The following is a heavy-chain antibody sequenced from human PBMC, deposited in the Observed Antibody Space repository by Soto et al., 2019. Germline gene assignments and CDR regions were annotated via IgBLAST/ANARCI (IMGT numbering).Heavy chain of an antibody. V-gene: IGHV1-46*01. CDR2: ISPRGTTT. J-gene: IGHJ2*01. CDR3: ARGHAPDFYWYFDV. CDR1: GFPFSSYY. Sequence: QVQLVQSGAEVKKPGASVKVSCRASGFPFSSYYMHWVRQAPGQGLEWVAMISPRGTTTFYAERFQGKVTVTRDTSTSTVFMEVGSLRSDDTAIYYCARGHAPDFYWYFDVWGRGTLVNVSS.